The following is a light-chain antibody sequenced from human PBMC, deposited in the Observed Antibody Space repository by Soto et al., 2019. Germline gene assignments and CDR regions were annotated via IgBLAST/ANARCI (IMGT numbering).Light chain of an antibody. V-gene: IGLV2-23*02. Sequence: QSALTQPASVSGSPGQSITISCTGTSSNVGSYKLVSWYQQHPGKAPKIMIFEVNKRPAGVSNRFSGSKSGNTAYLTISGLKVEDEADYYCCASGGSPTYVVGTGTKLTVL. CDR3: CASGGSPTYV. CDR2: EVN. CDR1: SSNVGSYKL. J-gene: IGLJ1*01.